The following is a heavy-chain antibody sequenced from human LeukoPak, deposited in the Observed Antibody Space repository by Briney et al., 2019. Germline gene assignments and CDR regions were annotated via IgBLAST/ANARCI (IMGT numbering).Heavy chain of an antibody. CDR1: GFTFSSYA. CDR3: ARNPRPPDAFDI. J-gene: IGHJ3*02. Sequence: GGTLRLSCAASGFTFSSYAMSWVRQAPGKGLEWVSAISGSGGSTYYADSVKGRFTISRDNSKNTLYLQMNSLRSDDTAVYYCARNPRPPDAFDIWGQGTMVTVSS. V-gene: IGHV3-23*01. CDR2: ISGSGGST.